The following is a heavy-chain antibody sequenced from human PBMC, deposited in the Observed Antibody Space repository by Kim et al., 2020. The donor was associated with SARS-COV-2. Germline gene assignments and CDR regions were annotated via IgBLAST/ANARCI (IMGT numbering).Heavy chain of an antibody. V-gene: IGHV4-39*01. Sequence: SETLSLTCTVSGGSISSSSYYWGWIRQPPGKGLEWIGSIYYSGSTYYNPSLKSRVTISVDTSKNQFSLKLSSVTAADTAVYYCARLYGSGSWDLDYWGQGTLVTVSS. CDR1: GGSISSSSYY. D-gene: IGHD3-10*01. CDR3: ARLYGSGSWDLDY. J-gene: IGHJ4*02. CDR2: IYYSGST.